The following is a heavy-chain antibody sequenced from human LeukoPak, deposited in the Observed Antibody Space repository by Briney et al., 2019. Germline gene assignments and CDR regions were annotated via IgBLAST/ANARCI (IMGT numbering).Heavy chain of an antibody. V-gene: IGHV3-23*01. CDR1: GFTFSSYA. J-gene: IGHJ5*02. D-gene: IGHD6-19*01. CDR3: AKDSSGGWYVPWFDP. Sequence: PGGSLRLSCAASGFTFSSYAMSWVRQAPGKGLEWVSAISGSGGSTYYADSVKGRFTISRDNSKNTLYLQMNSLRAEDTAVYYCAKDSSGGWYVPWFDPWGQGTLVTVSS. CDR2: ISGSGGST.